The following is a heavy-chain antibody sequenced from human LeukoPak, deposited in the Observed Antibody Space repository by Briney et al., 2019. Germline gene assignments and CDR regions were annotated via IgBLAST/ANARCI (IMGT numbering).Heavy chain of an antibody. D-gene: IGHD7-27*01. J-gene: IGHJ4*02. V-gene: IGHV3-23*01. CDR3: ARDLNWETY. CDR2: ISGSGGST. Sequence: GGSLRLSCAASGFTFSSYGMSWVRQAPGKGLEWVSAISGSGGSTYYADSVKGRFTISRDNSKNTLYLQMNGLRAEDTAVYYCARDLNWETYWGQGTLVSVSS. CDR1: GFTFSSYG.